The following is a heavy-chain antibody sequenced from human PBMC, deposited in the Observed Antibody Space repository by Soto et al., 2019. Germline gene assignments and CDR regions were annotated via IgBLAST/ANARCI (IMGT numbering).Heavy chain of an antibody. Sequence: GGSLTLSCGASGLTFSSYGIHWVRQAPGKGLEWVAIVSHDGTNEYYIDSVKGRFTISRDNCKNTLYLQMNSLRAEDTAMYYCAKEDMAAYFGYWGQGSLVTVSS. D-gene: IGHD6-25*01. J-gene: IGHJ4*02. CDR2: VSHDGTNE. CDR1: GLTFSSYG. V-gene: IGHV3-30*18. CDR3: AKEDMAAYFGY.